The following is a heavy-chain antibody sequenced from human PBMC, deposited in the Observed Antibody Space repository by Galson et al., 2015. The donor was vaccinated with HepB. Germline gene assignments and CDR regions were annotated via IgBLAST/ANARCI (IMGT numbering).Heavy chain of an antibody. Sequence: ETLSLTCSVSGASSSNFYWSWIRQPPGKGLEWIGFIFYTGSTNYNPSLKSRATISGDMSKNQFSLKISSVTAADTAVYYCARHVADNSGTWLDAFDIWGQGRMVTVSS. CDR1: GASSSNFY. CDR2: IFYTGST. D-gene: IGHD3-22*01. V-gene: IGHV4-59*08. CDR3: ARHVADNSGTWLDAFDI. J-gene: IGHJ3*02.